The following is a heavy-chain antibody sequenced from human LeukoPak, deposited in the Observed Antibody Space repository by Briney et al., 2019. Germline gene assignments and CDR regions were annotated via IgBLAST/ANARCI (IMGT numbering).Heavy chain of an antibody. CDR2: ITWNSDNI. Sequence: GGSLRLSCAASGFTFDDYAMHWVRQAPGKGLEWVSGITWNSDNIEYADSVKGRFTISRDNAKNSLYLQMNSLRAEDTALYYCARTILTDFYYYYSMDVWGKGTTVTVSS. V-gene: IGHV3-9*01. CDR3: ARTILTDFYYYYSMDV. J-gene: IGHJ6*03. D-gene: IGHD3-9*01. CDR1: GFTFDDYA.